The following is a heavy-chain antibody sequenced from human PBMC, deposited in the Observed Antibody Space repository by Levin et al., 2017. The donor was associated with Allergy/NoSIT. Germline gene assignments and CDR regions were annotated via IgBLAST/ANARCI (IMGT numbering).Heavy chain of an antibody. CDR3: ARDGFKSSQVY. D-gene: IGHD2-2*03. CDR2: LSYSGST. V-gene: IGHV4-39*07. J-gene: IGHJ4*02. CDR1: GDYISSTNYY. Sequence: SCTVSGDYISSTNYYWGWIRQPPGKGLEWIGGLSYSGSTYYNPSLKSRVTISLDTAKNQFSLKLSSVTAADTAVYYCARDGFKSSQVYWGQGTLVTVSS.